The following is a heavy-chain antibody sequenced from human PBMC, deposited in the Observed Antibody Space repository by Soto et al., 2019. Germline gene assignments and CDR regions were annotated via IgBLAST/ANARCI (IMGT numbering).Heavy chain of an antibody. V-gene: IGHV4-59*08. CDR2: IVYSGST. CDR3: AGQRQTDRAITQANWFDP. CDR1: GSSISSYS. D-gene: IGHD1-1*01. Sequence: SETLSLTCTVSGSSISSYSWNWIRQPPGKGLEWIGLIVYSGSTNYSPSLKSRLTISLDTSKNQFSLRLSSVTAADTAVYFCAGQRQTDRAITQANWFDPWGQGALVTVSS. J-gene: IGHJ5*02.